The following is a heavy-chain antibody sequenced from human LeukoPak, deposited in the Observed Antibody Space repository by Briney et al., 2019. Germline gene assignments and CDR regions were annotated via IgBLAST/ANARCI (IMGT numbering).Heavy chain of an antibody. CDR2: IWYDGSNK. CDR3: ARGAIAVAGTIVSYYFDY. Sequence: GRSLRLSCAASGFTFSSYGMHWVRQAPGKGLEWVAVIWYDGSNKYYADSVKGRFTISRDNSKNTLYLQMNSLRAEDTAVYYCARGAIAVAGTIVSYYFDYWGQGTLVTVSS. J-gene: IGHJ4*02. V-gene: IGHV3-33*01. CDR1: GFTFSSYG. D-gene: IGHD6-19*01.